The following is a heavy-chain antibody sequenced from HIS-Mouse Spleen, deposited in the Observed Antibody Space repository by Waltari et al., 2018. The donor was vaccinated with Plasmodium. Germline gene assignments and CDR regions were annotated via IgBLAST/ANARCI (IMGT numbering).Heavy chain of an antibody. CDR2: IYYSGST. D-gene: IGHD4-4*01. J-gene: IGHJ4*02. CDR1: GGSLSSSHSY. CDR3: ARQPWTTVTTPLLDY. Sequence: QLQLQESGPGLVKPSETLSLTCTVSGGSLSSSHSYWGWIRQPPGKGLEWIGSIYYSGSTYYNPSLKSRVTISVDTSKNQFSLKLSSVTAADTAVYYCARQPWTTVTTPLLDYWGQGTLVTVSS. V-gene: IGHV4-39*01.